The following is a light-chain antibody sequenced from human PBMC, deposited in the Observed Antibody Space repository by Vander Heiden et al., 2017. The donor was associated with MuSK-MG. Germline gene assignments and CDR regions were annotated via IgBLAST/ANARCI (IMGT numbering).Light chain of an antibody. J-gene: IGKJ2*01. Sequence: DIVMTQSPDSLAVSLGERTTIHCKSSQSVLYSSNNKNYLAWYQQKPGQPPKLLIYWASTREAGVPDRFSGSGCGTDFTLTISSRQAEDVAVYYCQQNESIPHVTFGQGTKLEIK. CDR1: QSVLYSSNNKNY. V-gene: IGKV4-1*01. CDR2: WAS. CDR3: QQNESIPHVT.